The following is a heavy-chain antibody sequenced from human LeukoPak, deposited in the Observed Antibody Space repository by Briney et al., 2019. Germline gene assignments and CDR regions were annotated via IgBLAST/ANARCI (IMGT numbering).Heavy chain of an antibody. D-gene: IGHD3-10*01. CDR3: ARGSGNYYYYGMDV. V-gene: IGHV4-39*01. CDR1: GGSISSSRYY. CDR2: IYYSGST. J-gene: IGHJ6*02. Sequence: SETLSLTCTVSGGSISSSRYYWGWIRQPPGKGLEWIGSIYYSGSTYYNPSLKSRVSISVDTSKNLFSLKLSSVTAADTAVYYCARGSGNYYYYGMDVWGQGTTVTVSS.